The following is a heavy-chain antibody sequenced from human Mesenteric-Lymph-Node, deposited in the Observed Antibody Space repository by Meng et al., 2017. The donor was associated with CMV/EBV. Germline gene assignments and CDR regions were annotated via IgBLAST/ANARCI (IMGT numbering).Heavy chain of an antibody. J-gene: IGHJ4*02. CDR3: ARGTWAAAPSDY. V-gene: IGHV4-61*01. CDR2: IHFSGTT. Sequence: GSLRLSCTVSGDSVSSSTYFWSWIRQPPGKGLEWIGYIHFSGTTHYNPSLKSRVTLSLDTSKNQFSLNLNSVTAADTAIYYCARGTWAAAPSDYWGQGILVTVSS. CDR1: GDSVSSSTYF. D-gene: IGHD6-13*01.